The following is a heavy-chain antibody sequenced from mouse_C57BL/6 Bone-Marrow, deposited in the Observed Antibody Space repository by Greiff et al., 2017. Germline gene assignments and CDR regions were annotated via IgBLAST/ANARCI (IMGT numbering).Heavy chain of an antibody. D-gene: IGHD2-4*01. Sequence: QVQLKESGPGLVQPSQSLSITCTVSGFSLTSYGVHWVRQSPGKGLEWLGVIWSGGSTDYNAAFISRLSISKDNSKSQVFFKMKSLQADDTAIYYCARGLRRWALDYWGQGTTLTVSS. J-gene: IGHJ2*01. CDR3: ARGLRRWALDY. V-gene: IGHV2-2*01. CDR2: IWSGGST. CDR1: GFSLTSYG.